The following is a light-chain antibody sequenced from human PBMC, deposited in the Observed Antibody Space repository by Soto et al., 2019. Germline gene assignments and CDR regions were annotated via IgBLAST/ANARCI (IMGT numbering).Light chain of an antibody. CDR3: QQYGNSPIT. Sequence: DIQMTQSPSILSASVGDRVTITCRASQRIDTWLAWYQQKPGTAPKLLIYKATILQSGVPSRFSASGSGTDSSLTINRLEPEDFAVYYCQQYGNSPITVGQGKRLDNK. V-gene: IGKV1-5*03. CDR2: KAT. J-gene: IGKJ5*01. CDR1: QRIDTW.